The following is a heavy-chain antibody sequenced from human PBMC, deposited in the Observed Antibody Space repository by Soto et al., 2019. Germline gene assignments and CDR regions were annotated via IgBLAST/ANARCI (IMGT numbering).Heavy chain of an antibody. J-gene: IGHJ4*02. CDR2: ISGGGGST. V-gene: IGHV3-23*01. Sequence: GGSLRLSCAASGFTFGNYAMSWVRQAPGKGLEWVSAISGGGGSTYYADSVQGRFTISRDNSKNTLYLQMNSLRAEDTAVYYCASHMTTMTTGIDWWGQGTLVTVSS. CDR1: GFTFGNYA. D-gene: IGHD4-17*01. CDR3: ASHMTTMTTGIDW.